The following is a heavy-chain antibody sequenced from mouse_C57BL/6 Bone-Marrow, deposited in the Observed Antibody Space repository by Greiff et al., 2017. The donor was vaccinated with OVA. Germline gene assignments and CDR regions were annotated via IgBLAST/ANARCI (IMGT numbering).Heavy chain of an antibody. V-gene: IGHV1-81*01. CDR1: GYTFTSYG. J-gene: IGHJ1*03. Sequence: LVESGAELARPGASVKLSCKASGYTFTSYGISWVKQRTGQGLEWIGEIYPRSGNTYYNEKFKGKATLTADKSASTAYMELRSLTSEDSAVYFCARRGALRRDRFYWYFDVWGTGTTVTVSS. CDR2: IYPRSGNT. D-gene: IGHD2-12*01. CDR3: ARRGALRRDRFYWYFDV.